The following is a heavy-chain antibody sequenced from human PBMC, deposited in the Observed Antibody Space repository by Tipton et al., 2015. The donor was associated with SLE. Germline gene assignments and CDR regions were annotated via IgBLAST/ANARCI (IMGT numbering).Heavy chain of an antibody. D-gene: IGHD1-14*01. CDR1: GYTFTSYG. CDR3: ARDDRLRAFDI. Sequence: QSGAEVKKPGASVKVSCKASGYTFTSYGISWVRQAPGQGLEWMGWINTNTGNPTYAQGFTGRFVFSLDTSVSTAYLQISSLKAEDTAVYYCARDDRLRAFDIWGQGTMVTVSS. J-gene: IGHJ3*02. CDR2: INTNTGNP. V-gene: IGHV7-4-1*02.